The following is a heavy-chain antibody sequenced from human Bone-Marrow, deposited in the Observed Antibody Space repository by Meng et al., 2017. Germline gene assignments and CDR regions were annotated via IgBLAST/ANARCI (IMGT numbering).Heavy chain of an antibody. J-gene: IGHJ4*02. CDR3: AGGTGWLFDY. D-gene: IGHD6-19*01. CDR1: GFIFDNYA. Sequence: SLKISCEGSGFIFDNYAMHWVRQVPGKGLEWVSGVSWNSGTLGYADSVKGRFTISRDNAKNSLYLQMNNLRGEDTAVYYCAGGTGWLFDYWGQGTLVTVSS. CDR2: VSWNSGTL. V-gene: IGHV3-9*01.